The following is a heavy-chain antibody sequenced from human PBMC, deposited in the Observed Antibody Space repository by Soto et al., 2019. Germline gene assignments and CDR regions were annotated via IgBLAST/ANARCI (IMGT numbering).Heavy chain of an antibody. Sequence: PGGSLRLSCAASGFRFDDYNIHWVRRAPGKGLEWVSLITWNGGNSYYADSVKGRFTISRDGTTESVSLQMTSLKREDTGLYFCARETLSNGSALDVWGQGTTVTVSS. CDR2: ITWNGGNS. D-gene: IGHD2-8*01. CDR3: ARETLSNGSALDV. CDR1: GFRFDDYN. V-gene: IGHV3-43*01. J-gene: IGHJ6*02.